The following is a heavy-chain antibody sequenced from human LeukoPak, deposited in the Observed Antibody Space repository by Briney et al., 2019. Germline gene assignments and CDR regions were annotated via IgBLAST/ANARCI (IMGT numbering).Heavy chain of an antibody. D-gene: IGHD2-2*01. CDR1: GYTFTSYG. CDR2: ISAYNGNT. Sequence: ASVKVSCKASGYTFTSYGISWVRQAPGQGLEWMGWISAYNGNTNYAQKLQGRVTMTTDTSTSTAYMELRSLRSDDTAVYYCARVSPVDQLPYWFDPWGQGTLVTVSS. V-gene: IGHV1-18*01. CDR3: ARVSPVDQLPYWFDP. J-gene: IGHJ5*02.